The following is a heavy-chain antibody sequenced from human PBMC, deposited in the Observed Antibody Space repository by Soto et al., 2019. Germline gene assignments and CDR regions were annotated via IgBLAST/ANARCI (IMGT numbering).Heavy chain of an antibody. CDR1: GLSITDSKMG. J-gene: IGHJ5*02. CDR3: DQRNLAVAVRPWVYP. Sequence: QVTLKVSGPVLVKPTETLTLRCTVSGLSITDSKMGVSWIRQPPGQPLEWLAHIDSSGEKSYRTFLKSRLAISKEPSKSQIVLTMTNMDPADTGTYYCDQRNLAVAVRPWVYPCGQGNPGTVST. D-gene: IGHD6-19*01. V-gene: IGHV2-26*01. CDR2: IDSSGEK.